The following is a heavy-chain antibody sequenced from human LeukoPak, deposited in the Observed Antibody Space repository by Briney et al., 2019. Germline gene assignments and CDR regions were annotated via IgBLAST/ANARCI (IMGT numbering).Heavy chain of an antibody. CDR3: ARDGGQGSYYYYYMDV. V-gene: IGHV1-2*02. CDR2: INPNSGGT. CDR1: GYTFTGYY. D-gene: IGHD3-16*01. Sequence: GASVKVSCKASGYTFTGYYMHWVRQAPGQGLEWMGWINPNSGGTNYAQKFQGRVTMTRDTSISTAYMELSRLRSDDTAVYYCARDGGQGSYYYYYMDVWGKGTTVTVSS. J-gene: IGHJ6*03.